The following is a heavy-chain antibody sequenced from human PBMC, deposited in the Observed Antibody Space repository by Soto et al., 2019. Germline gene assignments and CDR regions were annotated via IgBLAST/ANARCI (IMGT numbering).Heavy chain of an antibody. CDR2: IKSKTDGGTT. CDR3: PTGPYAPPVYSYYYGMAV. CDR1: GFTFSNAW. Sequence: EVQLVESGGGLVKPGGSLRLSCAASGFTFSNAWMSWVRQAPGKGLEWVGRIKSKTDGGTTDYAAPVKGRFTISRDDSKNTLYLQMNSLKPEDTAVYYCPTGPYAPPVYSYYYGMAVGGQGTTVTVSS. D-gene: IGHD2-2*01. V-gene: IGHV3-15*01. J-gene: IGHJ6*02.